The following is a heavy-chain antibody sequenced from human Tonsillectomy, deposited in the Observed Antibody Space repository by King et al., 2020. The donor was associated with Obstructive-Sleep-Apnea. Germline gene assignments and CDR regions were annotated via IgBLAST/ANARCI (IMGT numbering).Heavy chain of an antibody. V-gene: IGHV3-49*03. CDR3: TRIGATAVVITGY. CDR2: IRSKTYGGTT. D-gene: IGHD3-16*01. Sequence: VQLVESGGGLVQPGRSLRLSCSASGFTFGDYAMSWFRQAPGKGLEWVAFIRSKTYGGTTEYAASVKGRFTISRDDSKTIAYLQMNSLKTEDTAVYYCTRIGATAVVITGYWGQGTLAT. CDR1: GFTFGDYA. J-gene: IGHJ4*02.